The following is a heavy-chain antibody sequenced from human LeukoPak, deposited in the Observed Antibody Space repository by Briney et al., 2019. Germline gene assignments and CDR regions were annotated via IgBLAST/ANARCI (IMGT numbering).Heavy chain of an antibody. CDR2: TYYRSKWYY. CDR1: GDSVSSNSAA. D-gene: IGHD6-13*01. J-gene: IGHJ4*02. V-gene: IGHV6-1*01. CDR3: ARGAPGTQRLDY. Sequence: SQTLSLTCAISGDSVSSNSAAWNWIRQSPSRGLEWLGRTYYRSKWYYDYAESVKSRIIINPDTSKNQFSLHLNSVTPEDTAVYYCARGAPGTQRLDYWGQGTLVAVSS.